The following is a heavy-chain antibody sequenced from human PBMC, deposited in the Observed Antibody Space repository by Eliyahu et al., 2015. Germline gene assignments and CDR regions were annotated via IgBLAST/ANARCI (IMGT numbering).Heavy chain of an antibody. D-gene: IGHD1-1*01. CDR3: VRDHGVQLITPFDY. V-gene: IGHV1-18*04. Sequence: QVQLVQSGAEVKKPGASVKVSCKASGYTFXSYGVSWVRQAPGQGLEWMGWISAYNGNTNYAQNFQGRVTMTTDTSTDTAFMDLRSLRSDDTAVYYCVRDHGVQLITPFDYWGQGTLVTVSS. J-gene: IGHJ4*02. CDR1: GYTFXSYG. CDR2: ISAYNGNT.